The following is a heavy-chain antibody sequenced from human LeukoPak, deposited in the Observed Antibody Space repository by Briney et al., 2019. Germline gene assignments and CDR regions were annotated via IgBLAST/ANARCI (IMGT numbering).Heavy chain of an antibody. V-gene: IGHV3-30*04. CDR3: ARAPTGYYYYYMDV. D-gene: IGHD4-17*01. J-gene: IGHJ6*03. CDR2: ISYDGSNK. CDR1: GFTFSSYA. Sequence: GGSLRLSCAASGFTFSSYAMHWVRQAPGKGLEWVAVISYDGSNKYYADSVKGRFTISRDNSKNTLYLQMNGLRAEDTAVYYCARAPTGYYYYYMDVWGKGTTVTVSS.